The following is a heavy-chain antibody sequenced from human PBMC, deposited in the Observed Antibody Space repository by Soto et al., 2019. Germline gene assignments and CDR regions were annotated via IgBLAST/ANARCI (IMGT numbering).Heavy chain of an antibody. CDR3: ARGRLVATIHYYGMDV. D-gene: IGHD5-12*01. Sequence: SETLSLTCAVYGGSFSGYYWSWIRQPPGKGLEWIGEINHSGSTNYNPSLKSRVTISVDTSKNQFSLKLSSVTAADTAVYYCARGRLVATIHYYGMDVWGQGTTVTVSS. V-gene: IGHV4-34*01. CDR2: INHSGST. J-gene: IGHJ6*02. CDR1: GGSFSGYY.